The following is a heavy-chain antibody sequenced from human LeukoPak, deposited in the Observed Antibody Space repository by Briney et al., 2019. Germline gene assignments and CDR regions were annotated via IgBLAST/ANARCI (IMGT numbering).Heavy chain of an antibody. CDR2: IYYSGST. D-gene: IGHD5-12*01. CDR3: ARDKDSGLDY. Sequence: SETLSLTCTVSGGSISSYYWSWIRQPPGKGLEWIGYIYYSGSTNYNPSLKSRVTISVDTSKNQFSLQLNSVTPEDTAVYYCARDKDSGLDYWGQGTLVTVSS. J-gene: IGHJ4*02. CDR1: GGSISSYY. V-gene: IGHV4-59*12.